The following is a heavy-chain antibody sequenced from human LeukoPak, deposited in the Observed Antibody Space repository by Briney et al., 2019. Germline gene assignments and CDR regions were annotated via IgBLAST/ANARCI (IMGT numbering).Heavy chain of an antibody. J-gene: IGHJ6*03. CDR1: GGTFSSYA. V-gene: IGHV1-46*01. CDR2: INPSGGST. Sequence: GASVKVSCKASGGTFSSYAISWVRQAPGQGLEWMGIINPSGGSTSYAQKFQGRVTMTRDTSTSTVYMELSSLRSEDTAVYYCARKGVTIFGGCMDVWGKGTTVTVSS. CDR3: ARKGVTIFGGCMDV. D-gene: IGHD3-3*01.